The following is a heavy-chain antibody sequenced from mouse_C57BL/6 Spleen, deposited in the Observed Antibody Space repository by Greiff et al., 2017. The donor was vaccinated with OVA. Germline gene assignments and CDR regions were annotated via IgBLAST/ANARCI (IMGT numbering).Heavy chain of an antibody. CDR2: IDPETGGT. J-gene: IGHJ3*01. Sequence: QVQLQQSGAELVRPGASVTLSCKASGYTFTDYEMHWVKQTPVHGLEWIGAIDPETGGTAYNQKFKGKAILTADKSSSTASMELRSLTSEDSAVYYCTRGLYYGNCGFAYWGQGTLVTVSA. CDR3: TRGLYYGNCGFAY. D-gene: IGHD2-1*01. CDR1: GYTFTDYE. V-gene: IGHV1-15*01.